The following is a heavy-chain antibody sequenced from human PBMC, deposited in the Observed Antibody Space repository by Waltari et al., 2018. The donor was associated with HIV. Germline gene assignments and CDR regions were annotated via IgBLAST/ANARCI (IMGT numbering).Heavy chain of an antibody. D-gene: IGHD6-6*01. CDR1: GYTFTGYY. J-gene: IGHJ4*02. CDR3: ARDLNIAARPLGY. Sequence: QVQLVQSGAEMKKPGASVKGSCKASGYTFTGYYMHWVRQAPGKGLEWMGWINPNSGGTNYAQKFQGRVTMTRDTSISTAYMELSRLRSDDTAVYYCARDLNIAARPLGYWGQGTLVTVSS. CDR2: INPNSGGT. V-gene: IGHV1-2*02.